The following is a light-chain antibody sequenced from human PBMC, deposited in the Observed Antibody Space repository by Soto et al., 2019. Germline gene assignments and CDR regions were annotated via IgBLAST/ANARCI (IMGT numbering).Light chain of an antibody. CDR3: QQRSNWHLT. V-gene: IGKV3-11*01. Sequence: EILMTQSPSTLSLSPGERATLSCRASQSVSSYLAWYQQKPGKAPRLLIYDASNRATGIPARFSGSGSGTAFTPLISSLEPEDFAVYYCQQRSNWHLTFGGGTKVEIK. CDR2: DAS. CDR1: QSVSSY. J-gene: IGKJ4*01.